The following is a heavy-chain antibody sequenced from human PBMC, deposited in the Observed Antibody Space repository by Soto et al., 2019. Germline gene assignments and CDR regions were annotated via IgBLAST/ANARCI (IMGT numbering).Heavy chain of an antibody. CDR3: ARVLNYDSSGYYFDY. V-gene: IGHV3-21*01. J-gene: IGHJ4*02. D-gene: IGHD3-22*01. CDR2: ISSSSSYI. Sequence: GGSLRLSCAASGFTFSSYSMNWVRQAPGKGLEWVSSISSSSSYIYYADSVKGRFTISRDNAKNSLYLKMNSLRAEDTAVYYCARVLNYDSSGYYFDYWGQGTLVTVSS. CDR1: GFTFSSYS.